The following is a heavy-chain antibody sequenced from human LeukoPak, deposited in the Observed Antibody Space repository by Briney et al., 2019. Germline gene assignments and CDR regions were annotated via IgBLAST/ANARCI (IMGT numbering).Heavy chain of an antibody. D-gene: IGHD2-8*02. Sequence: GRSLKLSCAASGFTFSGSAMHWVRQASGKGLEWVGRIRSKANSYATAYAASVKGRFTISRDDSKNTAYLQMNSLKTEDTAVYYCTTYPGTGFDYWGQRTLVTVSS. CDR3: TTYPGTGFDY. CDR1: GFTFSGSA. V-gene: IGHV3-73*01. J-gene: IGHJ4*02. CDR2: IRSKANSYAT.